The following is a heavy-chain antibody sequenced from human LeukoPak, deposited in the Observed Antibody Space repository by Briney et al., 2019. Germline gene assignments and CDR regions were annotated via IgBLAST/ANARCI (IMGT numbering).Heavy chain of an antibody. CDR1: GFAFSNYG. CDR2: ISGSGDNT. Sequence: GGFLRLSCAASGFAFSNYGMSWVRQAPGKGLEWVSAISGSGDNTYYADSVKGRFTISRDISTNTLFLQMNSLRAEDTAMFYCAKGIYGGNTMFYFDHWGQGTLVAVSS. J-gene: IGHJ4*02. V-gene: IGHV3-23*01. D-gene: IGHD4-23*01. CDR3: AKGIYGGNTMFYFDH.